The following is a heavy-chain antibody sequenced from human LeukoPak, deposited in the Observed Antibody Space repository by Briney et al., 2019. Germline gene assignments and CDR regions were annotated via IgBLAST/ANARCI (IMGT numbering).Heavy chain of an antibody. V-gene: IGHV1-46*01. Sequence: GASVKVSCKASAYTFTSHYLHWVRRAPGQGLEWMGIVSPSDGSTRYAQKFQGRVTMTKDASTYTVYMDLSSLRSDDTAVYYCARDYYGSGTGALFDYWGQGSLVTVSS. CDR3: ARDYYGSGTGALFDY. CDR1: AYTFTSHY. CDR2: VSPSDGST. D-gene: IGHD3-10*01. J-gene: IGHJ4*02.